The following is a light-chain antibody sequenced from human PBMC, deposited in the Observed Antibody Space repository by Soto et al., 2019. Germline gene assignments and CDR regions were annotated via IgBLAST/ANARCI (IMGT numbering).Light chain of an antibody. Sequence: EIVLTQSPGTLSLSPGERATLSCRTSQTVSSSYLAWYQQKPGQAHRLLIYAASYRATGIPDRFSGSGSGTDFTLTISRLEPEDFAVYYCQQYHTSPRTFGQGTKVEIK. CDR2: AAS. CDR1: QTVSSSY. J-gene: IGKJ2*01. CDR3: QQYHTSPRT. V-gene: IGKV3-20*01.